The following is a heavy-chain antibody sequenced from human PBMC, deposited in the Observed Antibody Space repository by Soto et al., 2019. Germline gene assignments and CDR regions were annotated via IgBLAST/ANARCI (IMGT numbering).Heavy chain of an antibody. CDR1: GGSISSSSYY. CDR3: ARHDLEHYYSYYMDV. V-gene: IGHV4-39*01. J-gene: IGHJ6*03. Sequence: QLQLQESGPGLVKPSETLSLTCTVSGGSISSSSYYWGWIRQPPGKGLEWIGSIYYSGSTYYNPSLKSRVTISVDTSKNQFSLKLSSVTAADTAVYYCARHDLEHYYSYYMDVWGKGTTVTVSS. CDR2: IYYSGST. D-gene: IGHD1-1*01.